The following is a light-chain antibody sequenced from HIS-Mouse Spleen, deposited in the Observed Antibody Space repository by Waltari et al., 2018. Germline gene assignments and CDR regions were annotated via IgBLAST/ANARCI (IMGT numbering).Light chain of an antibody. Sequence: EIVMTQSPATLSVSPGERATLSCRASQSVSSNLAWYQQKPGQAPRLLFYGASTRATGIPARFSGSRSGTEFTLTIRCMQSEDFAVYYCQQYNNWPPLTFGGGTKVEIK. CDR3: QQYNNWPPLT. CDR2: GAS. V-gene: IGKV3-15*01. J-gene: IGKJ4*01. CDR1: QSVSSN.